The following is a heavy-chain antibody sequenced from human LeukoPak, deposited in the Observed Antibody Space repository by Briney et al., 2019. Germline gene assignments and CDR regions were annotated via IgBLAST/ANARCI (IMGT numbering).Heavy chain of an antibody. J-gene: IGHJ4*02. D-gene: IGHD3-22*01. CDR3: ARDHYYDPNGHYFDY. Sequence: GASVKVSCKASGYTFTGYYMHWVRQAPGQGLEWMGMINPSGGSTSSAQKFQGRVTMTWDTSTSTFYMDLSSLTSDDTAVYYCARDHYYDPNGHYFDYWGQGTLVTVSS. CDR1: GYTFTGYY. CDR2: INPSGGST. V-gene: IGHV1-46*01.